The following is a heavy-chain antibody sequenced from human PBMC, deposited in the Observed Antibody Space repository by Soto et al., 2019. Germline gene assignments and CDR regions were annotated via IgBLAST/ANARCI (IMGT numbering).Heavy chain of an antibody. V-gene: IGHV3-30-3*01. CDR2: ISYDGTNK. J-gene: IGHJ4*02. CDR1: GFSFSISP. Sequence: GGSLRLSCAASGFSFSISPMHWVRQAPGKGPEWVALISYDGTNKFYADSVKGRFTISRDNSKSTLYLQVDSLRPEDAAVYYCARDPTTSGGQHSAFNYFDSWGQGTLVTVSS. D-gene: IGHD1-1*01. CDR3: ARDPTTSGGQHSAFNYFDS.